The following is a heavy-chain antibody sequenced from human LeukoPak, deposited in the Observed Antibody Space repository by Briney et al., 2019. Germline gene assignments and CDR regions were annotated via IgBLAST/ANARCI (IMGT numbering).Heavy chain of an antibody. CDR2: IYYSGTT. CDR3: ARSNWNYIYWFDP. Sequence: SETLSLTCTVSGGSISSSPYYWGWIRQPPGKGLEWIGSIYYSGTTHYNPSLESRVTISVDTSKNQFSLKLSSVTAADTAVYYCARSNWNYIYWFDPWGQGTLVTVSS. J-gene: IGHJ5*02. V-gene: IGHV4-39*07. D-gene: IGHD1-7*01. CDR1: GGSISSSPYY.